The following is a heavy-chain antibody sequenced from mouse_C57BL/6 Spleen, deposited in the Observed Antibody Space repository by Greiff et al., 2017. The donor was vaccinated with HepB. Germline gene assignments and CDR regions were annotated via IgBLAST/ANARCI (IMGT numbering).Heavy chain of an antibody. CDR3: ASPVRCGRDYFDY. V-gene: IGHV1-52*01. Sequence: VQLQQPGAELVRPGSSVKLSCKASGYTFTSYWMHWVKQRPIQGLEWIGNIDPSDSETHYNQKFKDKATLTVDKSSSTAYMQLSSLTSEDSAVYYCASPVRCGRDYFDYWGQGTTLTVSS. CDR1: GYTFTSYW. J-gene: IGHJ2*01. CDR2: IDPSDSET.